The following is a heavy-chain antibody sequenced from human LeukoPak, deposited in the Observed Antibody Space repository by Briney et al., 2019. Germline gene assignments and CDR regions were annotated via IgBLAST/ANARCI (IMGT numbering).Heavy chain of an antibody. CDR2: IDTFDGNT. CDR3: ARGGSNYDRNVHAFDL. J-gene: IGHJ3*01. V-gene: IGHV1-18*01. D-gene: IGHD3-22*01. Sequence: GASVKVSCKASGYTFTSYNINWVRQAPGQGLEWMAWIDTFDGNTNYAQKFQGRVTLNTGTSTSTAYMDLRSLRSDDAAVYYCARGGSNYDRNVHAFDLWGQGTMVTVSS. CDR1: GYTFTSYN.